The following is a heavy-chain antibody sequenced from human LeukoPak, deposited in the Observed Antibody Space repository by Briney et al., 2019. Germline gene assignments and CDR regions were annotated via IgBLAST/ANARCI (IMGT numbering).Heavy chain of an antibody. D-gene: IGHD2-15*01. CDR3: TRQHCSGGSCSYVDY. Sequence: GGSLRLSCAASGFTFSSYSMNWVRQAPGKGLEWVGLIRSKPSSYTTVYAASVKGRFTISRDDSKNTTYLQMNSLKAEDTAVYYCTRQHCSGGSCSYVDYWGQGTLVTVSS. CDR1: GFTFSSYS. CDR2: IRSKPSSYTT. V-gene: IGHV3-73*01. J-gene: IGHJ4*02.